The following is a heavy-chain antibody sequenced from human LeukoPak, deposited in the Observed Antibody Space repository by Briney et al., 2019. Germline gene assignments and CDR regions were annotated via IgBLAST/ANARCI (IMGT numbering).Heavy chain of an antibody. V-gene: IGHV3-23*01. CDR2: IGGYGGDA. Sequence: PGGSLTLSCVASGFTYNSYTMSWVRQAPGKGLEWVSAIGGYGGDAYYADSVKGRFTISRDNSRNTVYLQMNSLRAEDAAVYYCAKDRISRDGVWNFDCWGRGTLVTVSS. D-gene: IGHD5-24*01. CDR1: GFTYNSYT. J-gene: IGHJ4*02. CDR3: AKDRISRDGVWNFDC.